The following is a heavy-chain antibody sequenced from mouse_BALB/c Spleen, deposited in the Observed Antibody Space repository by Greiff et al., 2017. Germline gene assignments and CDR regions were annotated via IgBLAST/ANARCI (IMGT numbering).Heavy chain of an antibody. CDR3: ARSGWNVGFDY. J-gene: IGHJ2*01. D-gene: IGHD1-1*02. Sequence: QVQLKQSGAELARPGASVKLSCKASGYTFTSYWMQWVKQRPGQGLEWIGAIYPGDGDTRYTQKFKGKATLTADKSSSTAYMQLSSLASEDSAVYYCARSGWNVGFDYWGQGTTLTVSS. CDR1: GYTFTSYW. CDR2: IYPGDGDT. V-gene: IGHV1-87*01.